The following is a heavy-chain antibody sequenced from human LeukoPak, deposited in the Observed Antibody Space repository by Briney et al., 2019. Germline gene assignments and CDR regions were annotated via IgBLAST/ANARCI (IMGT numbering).Heavy chain of an antibody. V-gene: IGHV1-24*01. CDR3: ARDLSYVWGSYRYSTRFDP. CDR1: GYTLTELS. CDR2: FDPEDGET. Sequence: GASVKVSCKVSGYTLTELSMHWVRQAPGKGLEWMGGFDPEDGETIYAQKFQGRVTMTEDTSTDTAYMELSRLRSDDTAVYYCARDLSYVWGSYRYSTRFDPWGQGTLVTVSS. D-gene: IGHD3-16*02. J-gene: IGHJ5*02.